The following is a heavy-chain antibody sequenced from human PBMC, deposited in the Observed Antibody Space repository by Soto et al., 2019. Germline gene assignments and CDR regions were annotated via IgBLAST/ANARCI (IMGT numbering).Heavy chain of an antibody. CDR1: GYTFTSYA. V-gene: IGHV1-18*01. Sequence: QVQLVQSGAEVEKPGASVKVSCKASGYTFTSYAISWVRQAPGQGLEWMGRISTYNGNTNYAQKLQGIVTLTTDTSTSTAYRELRSLRSDDTAVYYCARDAGTDWFDPWGQGTLVTVSS. CDR3: ARDAGTDWFDP. J-gene: IGHJ5*02. CDR2: ISTYNGNT. D-gene: IGHD6-13*01.